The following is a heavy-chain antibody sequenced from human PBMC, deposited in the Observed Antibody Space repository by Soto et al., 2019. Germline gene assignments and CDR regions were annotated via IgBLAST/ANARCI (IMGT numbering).Heavy chain of an antibody. D-gene: IGHD4-17*01. CDR1: GLTFSDRY. J-gene: IGHJ4*02. Sequence: QPGGSLRLSCAASGLTFSDRYMDWVRQAPGKGLECVGRIRKKTNSYTTEYAASVKGRLIISRDDSTNSLYLQMSSLKTEDTAVYYCTTVTTVDYYFDYWGKETMVTVPS. CDR2: IRKKTNSYTT. CDR3: TTVTTVDYYFDY. V-gene: IGHV3-72*01.